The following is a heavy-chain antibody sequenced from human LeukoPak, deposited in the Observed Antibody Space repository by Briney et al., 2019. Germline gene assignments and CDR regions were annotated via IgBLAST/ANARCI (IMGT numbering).Heavy chain of an antibody. V-gene: IGHV3-66*01. CDR2: IYSGGST. Sequence: GGSLRLSCAASGFSVSSNYMSWVRQAPGKGLEWVAVIYSGGSTNYADSVKGRFTISRDNSKNMLYLQMNSLRAEDTAVYYCARDSRSTPLDNWGQGTLVTVPS. J-gene: IGHJ4*02. D-gene: IGHD2-2*01. CDR1: GFSVSSNY. CDR3: ARDSRSTPLDN.